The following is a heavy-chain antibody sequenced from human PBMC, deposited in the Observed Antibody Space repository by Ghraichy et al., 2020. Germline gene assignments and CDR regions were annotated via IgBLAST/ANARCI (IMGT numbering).Heavy chain of an antibody. CDR1: GFNFASYH. Sequence: GGSLRLSCVGSGFNFASYHMSWVRQAPGKGLEWVSAISFSSFGTYYSDSVRGRFTISRDDSKSTLYLQMSSLRAEDTALYYCARRAANWGFFDCWGQGTLVTVSS. V-gene: IGHV3-23*01. J-gene: IGHJ4*02. CDR3: ARRAANWGFFDC. D-gene: IGHD7-27*01. CDR2: ISFSSFGT.